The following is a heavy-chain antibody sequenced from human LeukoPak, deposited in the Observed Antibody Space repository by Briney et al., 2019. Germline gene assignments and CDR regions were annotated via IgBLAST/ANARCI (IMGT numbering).Heavy chain of an antibody. CDR3: ARGPYCSSTSCYALHYYGMDV. J-gene: IGHJ6*02. CDR1: GFTFSDYY. Sequence: KPGGSLRLSCAASGFTFSDYYMSWIRQAPGKGLEWVSYISSSGSTIYYADSVKGRFTISRDNAKNSLYLQMNSLRAEDTAVYYCARGPYCSSTSCYALHYYGMDVWGQGTTVTVSS. CDR2: ISSSGSTI. D-gene: IGHD2-2*01. V-gene: IGHV3-11*01.